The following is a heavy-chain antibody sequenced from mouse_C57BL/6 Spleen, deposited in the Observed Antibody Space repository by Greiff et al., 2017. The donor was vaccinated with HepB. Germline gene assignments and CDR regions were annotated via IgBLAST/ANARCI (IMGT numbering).Heavy chain of an antibody. CDR1: GYTFTSYW. CDR3: AREDGKASYAMDY. CDR2: IDPSDSYT. V-gene: IGHV1-59*01. J-gene: IGHJ4*01. D-gene: IGHD2-1*01. Sequence: QVQLQQPGAELVRPGTSVKLSCKASGYTFTSYWMHWVKQRPGQGLEWIGVIDPSDSYTNYNQKFKGKATLTVDTSSSTADMQLSSLTSEDSAVYYCAREDGKASYAMDYWGQGTSVTVSS.